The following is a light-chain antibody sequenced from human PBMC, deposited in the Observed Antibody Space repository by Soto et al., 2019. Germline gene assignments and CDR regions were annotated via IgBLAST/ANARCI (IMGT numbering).Light chain of an antibody. CDR1: SSNIGAGHD. CDR2: GDK. Sequence: QSVLTQPPSVSGAPGQRVTISCTGSSSNIGAGHDVHWYQQLPGTAPKLLIYGDKNRPSGVPDRFSGSKSGASASLAITGLQAEDEAEYHCLSYDSDMSSPRYVLGTGTQLTVL. V-gene: IGLV1-40*01. CDR3: LSYDSDMSSPRYV. J-gene: IGLJ1*01.